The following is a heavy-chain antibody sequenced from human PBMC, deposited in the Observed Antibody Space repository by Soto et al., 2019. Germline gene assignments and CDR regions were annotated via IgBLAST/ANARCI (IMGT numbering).Heavy chain of an antibody. D-gene: IGHD3-10*01. J-gene: IGHJ4*02. CDR3: LAGETNYFDF. V-gene: IGHV3-74*01. Sequence: EVQLVESGGGLVQPGGSLRLSCAGSGLTLSRYWMHWVRQGPGKGLVWVSRINIDGGTTTYADSVKGRFTISRDNAKNTVDLQMNSLRAEDTAVYYCLAGETNYFDFWGQGTLVTVSS. CDR1: GLTLSRYW. CDR2: INIDGGTT.